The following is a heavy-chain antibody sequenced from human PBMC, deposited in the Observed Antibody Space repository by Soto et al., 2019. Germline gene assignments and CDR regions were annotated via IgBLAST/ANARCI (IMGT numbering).Heavy chain of an antibody. CDR3: AKDLHSTLSVGSY. Sequence: PGGSLRLSCAASGFTFSSYGMHWVRQAPGKGLEWVAVISYDGSNKYYADSVKGRFTISRDNSKNTLYLQMNSLRAEDTAVYYCAKDLHSTLSVGSYWGQGTLVTVSS. CDR1: GFTFSSYG. J-gene: IGHJ4*02. D-gene: IGHD1-26*01. CDR2: ISYDGSNK. V-gene: IGHV3-30*18.